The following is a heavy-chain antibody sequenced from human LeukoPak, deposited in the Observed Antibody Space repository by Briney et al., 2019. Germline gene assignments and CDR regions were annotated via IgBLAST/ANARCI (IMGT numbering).Heavy chain of an antibody. CDR1: GGSFSGYY. CDR3: ARLVVLGYCSSTSCASRRFDP. V-gene: IGHV4-34*01. Sequence: SETLSLTCAVYGGSFSGYYWSWIRQPPGKGLEWIGEINLSGSTNYNPSLKSRVTISVDTSKNQFSLKLSSVTAADTAVYYCARLVVLGYCSSTSCASRRFDPWGQGTLVTVSS. J-gene: IGHJ5*02. CDR2: INLSGST. D-gene: IGHD2-2*01.